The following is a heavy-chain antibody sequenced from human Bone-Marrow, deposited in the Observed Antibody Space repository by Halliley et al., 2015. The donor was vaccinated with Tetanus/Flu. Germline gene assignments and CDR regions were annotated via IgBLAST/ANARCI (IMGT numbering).Heavy chain of an antibody. D-gene: IGHD3-16*01. CDR3: ARAHWVTYSVDV. J-gene: IGHJ6*02. Sequence: LEWIGYIYYSGRTYYKPSLKGRASLSVDTSNNQFSLKLSSVAVADTAVYYCARAHWVTYSVDVWGQGTTVTVSS. V-gene: IGHV4-31*02. CDR2: IYYSGRT.